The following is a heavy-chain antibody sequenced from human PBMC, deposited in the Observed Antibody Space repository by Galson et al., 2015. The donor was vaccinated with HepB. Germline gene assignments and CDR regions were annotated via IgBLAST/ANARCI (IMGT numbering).Heavy chain of an antibody. CDR2: ISYDGSNK. D-gene: IGHD3-10*01. V-gene: IGHV3-30-3*01. CDR1: GFTFSSYA. J-gene: IGHJ4*02. Sequence: SLRLSCAASGFTFSSYAMHWVRQAPGKGLEWVAVISYDGSNKYYADSVKGRFTISRDNSKNTLYLQMNSLRAEDTAVYYCASRMVRGVIMGLDYWGQGTLVTVSS. CDR3: ASRMVRGVIMGLDY.